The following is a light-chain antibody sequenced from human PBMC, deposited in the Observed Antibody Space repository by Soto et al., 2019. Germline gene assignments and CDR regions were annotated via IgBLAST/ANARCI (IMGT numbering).Light chain of an antibody. CDR3: CSYAGSSPYV. J-gene: IGLJ1*01. CDR2: EVS. Sequence: QSALTQPASVSGSPGQSITISCTGTSSDVGSYNLVSWYHQHPGKAPKLMIYEVSKRPSGVSNRFSGSKSGNTASLTISGLQAEDEADYYCCSYAGSSPYVFGTGTKLTVL. CDR1: SSDVGSYNL. V-gene: IGLV2-23*02.